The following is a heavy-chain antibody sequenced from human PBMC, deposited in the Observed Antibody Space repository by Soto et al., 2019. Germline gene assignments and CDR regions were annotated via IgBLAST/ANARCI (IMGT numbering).Heavy chain of an antibody. CDR1: GYTITSYG. CDR3: ATGATYCGGDCYWGAFDI. D-gene: IGHD2-21*01. Sequence: ASVKVSCKASGYTITSYGISSGRQAPGQRLEWMGWISAYNGNTNYAQKLQGRVTMTTDTSTSTAYMELRSLRSDDTAVYYCATGATYCGGDCYWGAFDIWGQGTMVIVSS. J-gene: IGHJ3*02. CDR2: ISAYNGNT. V-gene: IGHV1-18*04.